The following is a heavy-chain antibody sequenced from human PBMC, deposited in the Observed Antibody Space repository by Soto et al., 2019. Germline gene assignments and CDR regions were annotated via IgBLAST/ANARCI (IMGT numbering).Heavy chain of an antibody. D-gene: IGHD4-4*01. V-gene: IGHV3-23*04. J-gene: IGHJ6*04. CDR2: ISGSGRYT. CDR1: GFTFDSCV. CDR3: GKNPPSKRMHPDYGMSV. Sequence: DVQLVESGGDLVQPGGSLRLSCAASGFTFDSCVMSWVRQAPGKGLEWLSLISGSGRYTDYADSVKGRFTISRDNSKNKLFVKVNSERREDTAINYCGKNPPSKRMHPDYGMSVWGKGTTVTVSS.